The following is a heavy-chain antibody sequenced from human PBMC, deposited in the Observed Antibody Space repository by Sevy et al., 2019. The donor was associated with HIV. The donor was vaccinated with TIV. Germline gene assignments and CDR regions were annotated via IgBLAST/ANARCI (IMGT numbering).Heavy chain of an antibody. V-gene: IGHV3-15*01. CDR1: GFTFSSAW. Sequence: GGSLRLSCAASGFTFSSAWMNWVRQAPGKGLEWVGRIKSKTDGGTTDYATTVQGRFTISRDDSKNTLYLQMNSLKIEDIAVYYCTTAWYGKDDRGEFAYRHYWGQGALVTVSS. D-gene: IGHD2-15*01. CDR2: IKSKTDGGTT. J-gene: IGHJ4*02. CDR3: TTAWYGKDDRGEFAYRHY.